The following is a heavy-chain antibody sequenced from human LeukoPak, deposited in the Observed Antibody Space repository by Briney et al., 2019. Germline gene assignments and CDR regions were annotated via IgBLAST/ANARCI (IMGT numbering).Heavy chain of an antibody. CDR3: ARQSGDYSYYYYMDV. CDR2: IYPGDSTT. CDR1: GYSFTDYW. D-gene: IGHD2-21*02. Sequence: GESLKISCKGSGYSFTDYWIGWMRQMPGKGLEWMGIIYPGDSTTRYSPSFRGQVTISADKSISTAYLQWSSLKASDTAMYYCARQSGDYSYYYYMDVWGKGTTVTISS. V-gene: IGHV5-51*01. J-gene: IGHJ6*03.